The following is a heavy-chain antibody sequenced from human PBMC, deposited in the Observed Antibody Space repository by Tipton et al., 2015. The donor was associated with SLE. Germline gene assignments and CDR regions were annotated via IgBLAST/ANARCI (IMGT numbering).Heavy chain of an antibody. V-gene: IGHV4-59*01. CDR2: IYYSGTT. CDR3: ARVGKYTDSDGYYLYYFDY. J-gene: IGHJ4*02. CDR1: GGSINNYY. Sequence: TLSLTCSVSGGSINNYYWNWIRQTQGKGLEWIGYIYYSGTTNYNPSLKSRVTISVDTSKNQFSLKVNSLTAADTAVYYCARVGKYTDSDGYYLYYFDYWGQGTLVTVSS. D-gene: IGHD3-22*01.